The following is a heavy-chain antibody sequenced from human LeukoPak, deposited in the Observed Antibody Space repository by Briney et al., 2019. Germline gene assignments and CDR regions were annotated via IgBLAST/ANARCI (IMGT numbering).Heavy chain of an antibody. CDR3: AKDPQGGYNFWSGYCPTFDY. Sequence: PGGSLRLSCAASGFNFSNYAMSWVRQAPGKGLEWVSVISGSGDSTYYADSVKGRFTISRDNSKSMLYLQMNSLRAGDTAVYYCAKDPQGGYNFWSGYCPTFDYWGQGTLVPVSS. D-gene: IGHD3-3*01. CDR2: ISGSGDST. J-gene: IGHJ4*02. V-gene: IGHV3-23*01. CDR1: GFNFSNYA.